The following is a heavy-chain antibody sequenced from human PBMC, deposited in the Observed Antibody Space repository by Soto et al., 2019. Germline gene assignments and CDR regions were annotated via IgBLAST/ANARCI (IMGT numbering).Heavy chain of an antibody. Sequence: ASVRVSCKASQYTFTNFYLHWVRQAPGQRPEWMGWINNGGGTIYAQKFQGRLTMTRDTSITTAYMELSRLTSDDTAFYYCVKSSDLSPLLYYWGQGTRVTVS. D-gene: IGHD6-19*01. J-gene: IGHJ4*02. CDR2: INNGGGT. V-gene: IGHV1-2*02. CDR3: VKSSDLSPLLYY. CDR1: QYTFTNFY.